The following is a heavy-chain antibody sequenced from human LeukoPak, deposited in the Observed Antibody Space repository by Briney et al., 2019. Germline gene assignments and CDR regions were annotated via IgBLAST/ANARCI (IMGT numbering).Heavy chain of an antibody. Sequence: PGGSLRLSCAASGFTFITYAMSWVRQAPGKGLEWVSGISGSGTGGRTYYADSVKGRFTISRDNSKNTLYLQMNSLRAEDTAVYYCARRSRYYDSSGYYYVGAFDIWGQGTMVTVSS. CDR1: GFTFITYA. V-gene: IGHV3-23*01. J-gene: IGHJ3*02. D-gene: IGHD3-22*01. CDR3: ARRSRYYDSSGYYYVGAFDI. CDR2: ISGSGTGGRT.